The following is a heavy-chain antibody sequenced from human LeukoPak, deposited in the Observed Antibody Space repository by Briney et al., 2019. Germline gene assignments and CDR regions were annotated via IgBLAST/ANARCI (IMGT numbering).Heavy chain of an antibody. D-gene: IGHD2-21*01. CDR3: LTIVETDIDAFDI. CDR1: GFDVSRNY. V-gene: IGHV3-53*01. Sequence: GGSLRLSCAASGFDVSRNYMNWVRQAPGKGLEWVSAIYSGGNTYYADSVKGRFTISRDNSKNTLYLQMNSLRAEDTAVYYCLTIVETDIDAFDIWGQGTKVTVSS. J-gene: IGHJ3*02. CDR2: IYSGGNT.